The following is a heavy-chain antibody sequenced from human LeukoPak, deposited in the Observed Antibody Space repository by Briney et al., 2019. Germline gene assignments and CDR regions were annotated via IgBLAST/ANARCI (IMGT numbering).Heavy chain of an antibody. D-gene: IGHD1-26*01. CDR2: INSDGSST. V-gene: IGHV3-74*01. J-gene: IGHJ3*02. CDR3: ARVISGNNRWGAFDI. CDR1: GFTFSSYW. Sequence: PGGSLRLSCAASGFTFSSYWMHWVRQAPGKGLVWVSRINSDGSSTSYADSVKGRFTIFRDNAKNTLYLQMNSLRAEDTAVYYCARVISGNNRWGAFDIWGQGTMVTVSS.